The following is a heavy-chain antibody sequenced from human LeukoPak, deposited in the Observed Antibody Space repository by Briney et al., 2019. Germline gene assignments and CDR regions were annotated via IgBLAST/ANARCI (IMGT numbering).Heavy chain of an antibody. V-gene: IGHV3-21*01. CDR2: ISSSSSYI. J-gene: IGHJ3*02. D-gene: IGHD4/OR15-4a*01. CDR3: AGVTVGTTGAFDI. Sequence: GGSLRLSCAASGFTFSSYSMNWVRQAPGKGLEWVSFISSSSSYIYYADSVKGRFTISRDNAKNSLYLQMNSLRAEDTAVYYCAGVTVGTTGAFDIWGQGTLVTVSS. CDR1: GFTFSSYS.